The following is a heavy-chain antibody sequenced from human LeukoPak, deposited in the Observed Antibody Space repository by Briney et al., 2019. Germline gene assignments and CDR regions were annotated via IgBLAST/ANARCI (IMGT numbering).Heavy chain of an antibody. CDR2: INSDGSST. V-gene: IGHV3-74*01. Sequence: PGGSLRLSCAASGFTFSSYWMHWVRQAPGKGLVWVSRINSDGSSTSYADSVKGRFTISRDNAKNTLYLRMNSLRAEDTAVYYCARTEYYYYYYMDVWGKGTTVTVSS. CDR1: GFTFSSYW. J-gene: IGHJ6*03. CDR3: ARTEYYYYYYMDV.